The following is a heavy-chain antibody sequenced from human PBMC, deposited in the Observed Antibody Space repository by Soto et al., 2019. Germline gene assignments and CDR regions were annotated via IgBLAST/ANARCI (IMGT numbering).Heavy chain of an antibody. CDR2: ISYDGSIK. J-gene: IGHJ4*02. CDR1: GFTFSSHS. D-gene: IGHD3-10*01. Sequence: QVQLVESGGGVVQPGRSLRLSCAASGFTFSSHSIQWVRQAPGKGLEWVAVISYDGSIKYYADSVKGRFTISRDNSKNTADLQMNSLRAEDTAVFYCARAWSTSGDLDYWGQGTLVIVSS. V-gene: IGHV3-30-3*01. CDR3: ARAWSTSGDLDY.